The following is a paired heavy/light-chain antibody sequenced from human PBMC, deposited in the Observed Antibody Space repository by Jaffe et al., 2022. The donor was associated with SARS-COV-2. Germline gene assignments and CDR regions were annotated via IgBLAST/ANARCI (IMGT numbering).Light chain of an antibody. V-gene: IGKV1-16*01. Sequence: DIQMTQSPSSLSASVGDRVTITCRASQGISNYLAWFQQKPGKAPKSLIYAASGLQSGVPSRFSGSGSGTDFTLTISSLQPEDFATYYCQQYHSYPITFGQGTRLEI. CDR3: QQYHSYPIT. J-gene: IGKJ5*01. CDR2: AAS. CDR1: QGISNY.
Heavy chain of an antibody. J-gene: IGHJ5*02. D-gene: IGHD3-16*01. Sequence: QVQLQESGPGLVKPSQTLSLTCTVSGGSIGSGGHYWSWIRQPPGKGLEWIGYIYSSGSTNYNPSLRSRVTISVDASKNQFSLELTSVTDADTAVYYCARERPPGGAGWFDPWGQGSLVTVSS. V-gene: IGHV4-61*08. CDR2: IYSSGST. CDR3: ARERPPGGAGWFDP. CDR1: GGSIGSGGHY.